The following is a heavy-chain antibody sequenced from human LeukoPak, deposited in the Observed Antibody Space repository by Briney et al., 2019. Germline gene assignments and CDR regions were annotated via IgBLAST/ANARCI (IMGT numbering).Heavy chain of an antibody. D-gene: IGHD2-15*01. Sequence: PSQTLSLTCTVSGGSISSGSYYWSWIRQPAGKGLEWIGRIYTSGSTNYNPSLKSRVTISVDTSKNQFSLKLSSVTAADTAVYYCARDRLLGVDYWGQGTLVTVSS. CDR1: GGSISSGSYY. CDR2: IYTSGST. J-gene: IGHJ4*02. CDR3: ARDRLLGVDY. V-gene: IGHV4-61*02.